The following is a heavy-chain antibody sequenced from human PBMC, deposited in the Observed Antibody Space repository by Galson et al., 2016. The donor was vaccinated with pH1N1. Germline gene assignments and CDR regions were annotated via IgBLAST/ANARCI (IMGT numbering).Heavy chain of an antibody. Sequence: VKVSCKASGYRLDNYFLHWVRQAPGQGVEWMGWINPNGGATNYAQKFQGRVTLTRDTSINTGFMELRGLTSDDTAVYFCAREGGVNGDYVFSYWGQGSLVIVSS. J-gene: IGHJ4*02. V-gene: IGHV1-2*02. CDR3: AREGGVNGDYVFSY. CDR1: GYRLDNYF. CDR2: INPNGGAT. D-gene: IGHD4-17*01.